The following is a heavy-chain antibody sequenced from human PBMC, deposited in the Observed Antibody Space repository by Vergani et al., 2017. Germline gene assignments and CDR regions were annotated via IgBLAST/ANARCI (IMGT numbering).Heavy chain of an antibody. CDR1: GFTFSTYA. D-gene: IGHD3-22*01. CDR3: AGPQGTSAYYYGGFDY. CDR2: ISSDGGST. Sequence: EVQLLESGGGLVQPGGSLRLSCAASGFTFSTYAMTWVRQAPGKGLEWVSTISSDGGSTYYADSGKGRFTNSRDNSKNTLSLQMNSLTAEDTAIYYCAGPQGTSAYYYGGFDYWGQGILVTVSS. J-gene: IGHJ4*02. V-gene: IGHV3-23*01.